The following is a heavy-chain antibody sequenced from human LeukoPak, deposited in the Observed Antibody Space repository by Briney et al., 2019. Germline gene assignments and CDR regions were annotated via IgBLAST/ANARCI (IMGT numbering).Heavy chain of an antibody. Sequence: PSETLSLTCTVSGGSISNYYWGWIRQPPGKGLEWIGSIYHSGSTYCNPSLKSRVTTSVDTSKNQFSLKLSSVTAADTAVYFCARDAGSSSWWDWFDPWGQGTLVTVSS. V-gene: IGHV4-38-2*02. CDR2: IYHSGST. D-gene: IGHD6-13*01. CDR3: ARDAGSSSWWDWFDP. CDR1: GGSISNYY. J-gene: IGHJ5*02.